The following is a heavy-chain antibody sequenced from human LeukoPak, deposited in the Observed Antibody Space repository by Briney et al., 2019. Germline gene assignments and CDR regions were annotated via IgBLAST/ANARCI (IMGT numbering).Heavy chain of an antibody. CDR1: GFTFSSYA. CDR3: AKDHRYCSSASCDTNDY. J-gene: IGHJ4*02. Sequence: GGSLRLSCAASGFTFSSYAMSWVRQAPGKGLEWVSAISGSGGSTYYADSVKGRFTISRDNSKNTLYLQMNSLRAEDTAVYYCAKDHRYCSSASCDTNDYWGQGTLVTVSS. D-gene: IGHD2-2*02. CDR2: ISGSGGST. V-gene: IGHV3-23*01.